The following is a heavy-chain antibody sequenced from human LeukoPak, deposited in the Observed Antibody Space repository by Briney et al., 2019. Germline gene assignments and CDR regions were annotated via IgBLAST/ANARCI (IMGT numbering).Heavy chain of an antibody. CDR2: IVPVLEVT. Sequence: ASVKVSCKASGNTFSSYAISWVRQAPGQGLEWLGRIVPVLEVTKYSQNLEGRVTITADKSTVTAYMELSSLRSEDTAVYYCARGFGYSDILTGSERTHDAFDIWGQGTMVTVSS. D-gene: IGHD3-9*01. CDR1: GNTFSSYA. CDR3: ARGFGYSDILTGSERTHDAFDI. V-gene: IGHV1-69*04. J-gene: IGHJ3*02.